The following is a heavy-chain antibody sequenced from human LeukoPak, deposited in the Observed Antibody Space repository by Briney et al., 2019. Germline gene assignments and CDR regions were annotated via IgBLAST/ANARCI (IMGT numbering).Heavy chain of an antibody. J-gene: IGHJ4*02. CDR2: IYYSGST. D-gene: IGHD3-10*01. Sequence: PSETLSLTCTVSGGSISSSSYYWGWIRQPPGKGLEWIGSIYYSGSTYYNPSLKSRVTISVDTSKNQFSLKLSSVTAADTAVYYCARGYYYGSGRGDFDYWGQGTLVTVSS. CDR1: GGSISSSSYY. CDR3: ARGYYYGSGRGDFDY. V-gene: IGHV4-39*01.